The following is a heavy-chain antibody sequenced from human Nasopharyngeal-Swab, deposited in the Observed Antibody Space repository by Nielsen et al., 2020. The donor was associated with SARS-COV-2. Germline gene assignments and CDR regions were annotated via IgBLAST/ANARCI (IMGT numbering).Heavy chain of an antibody. D-gene: IGHD3-16*02. V-gene: IGHV3-33*01. J-gene: IGHJ3*02. Sequence: VRQAPGKGLEWGALIWYDGTNKYYADSVKGRFTISRDNSKNTLYLQMNSLRAEDTAVYYCARDRITFGGVIVKGDAFDIWGQGTMVTVSS. CDR2: IWYDGTNK. CDR3: ARDRITFGGVIVKGDAFDI.